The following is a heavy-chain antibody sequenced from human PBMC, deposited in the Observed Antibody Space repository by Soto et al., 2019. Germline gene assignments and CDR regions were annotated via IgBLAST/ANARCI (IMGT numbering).Heavy chain of an antibody. Sequence: GGSLRLSCAASGFTFSSYGMHWVRQAPGKGLEWVAVIWYDGSNKYYADSVKGRFTISRDNSKNTLYLQMNSLRAEDTAVYYCARDTVMASGLDYWGQGTLVTVSS. CDR3: ARDTVMASGLDY. D-gene: IGHD5-18*01. V-gene: IGHV3-33*01. J-gene: IGHJ4*02. CDR2: IWYDGSNK. CDR1: GFTFSSYG.